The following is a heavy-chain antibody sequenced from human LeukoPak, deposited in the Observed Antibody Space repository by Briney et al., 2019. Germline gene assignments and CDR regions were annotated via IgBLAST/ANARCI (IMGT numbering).Heavy chain of an antibody. CDR2: IWYDGSNK. V-gene: IGHV3-33*06. CDR3: AKGGEWLAPYYYGMDV. D-gene: IGHD6-19*01. Sequence: GGSLRLSCAASGFTFSSYGMHWVRQAPGKGLEWVAVIWYDGSNKYYADSVKGRFTISRDNSKNTLYLQMNSLRAEDTAVYYCAKGGEWLAPYYYGMDVWGQGTTVTVSS. J-gene: IGHJ6*02. CDR1: GFTFSSYG.